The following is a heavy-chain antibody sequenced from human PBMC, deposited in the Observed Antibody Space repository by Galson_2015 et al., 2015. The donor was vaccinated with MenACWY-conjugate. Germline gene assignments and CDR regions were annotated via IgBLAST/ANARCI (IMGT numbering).Heavy chain of an antibody. V-gene: IGHV3-48*01. CDR1: GFTFGSHS. D-gene: IGHD4-17*01. CDR2: ISSSSTNI. J-gene: IGHJ5*02. Sequence: SLRLSCAVSGFTFGSHSMNWVRQAPGKGLEWVSYISSSSTNIYYADSVKGRFTMSRDNAKNSLYLQMNSLRAEDTAVYYCVRGVATAVTTYQHNNWFDPWGQGSMVTVSS. CDR3: VRGVATAVTTYQHNNWFDP.